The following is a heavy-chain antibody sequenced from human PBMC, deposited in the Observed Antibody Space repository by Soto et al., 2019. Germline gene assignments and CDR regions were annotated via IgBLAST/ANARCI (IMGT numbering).Heavy chain of an antibody. J-gene: IGHJ4*02. V-gene: IGHV3-74*03. CDR2: ISSDGSII. D-gene: IGHD2-2*01. CDR1: GFTFGNYW. CDR3: VRDGVSVVPFDY. Sequence: EAELVESGGGLVQPGGSLRISCAASGFTFGNYWMHWVRQAPGKGLVWVSRISSDGSIITYADSVKGRFTISRDNAENTLHLQMHSLRAEDTAVYYCVRDGVSVVPFDYWGQGTLVAVSS.